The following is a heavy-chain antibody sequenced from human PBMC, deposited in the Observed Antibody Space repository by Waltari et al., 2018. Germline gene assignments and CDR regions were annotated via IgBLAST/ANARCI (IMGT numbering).Heavy chain of an antibody. CDR2: IYSGGNT. CDR1: GLTVSGTS. CDR3: ARDDSYGQFMRFDF. J-gene: IGHJ4*02. Sequence: EVQLVESGGGLIQPGGSMRLSGAASGLTVSGTSMGWVRQAPGKGLEWLSAIYSGGNTFYADSVKGRFNISIDNSKNTLYLQMNSLRVDDTAVYYCARDDSYGQFMRFDFWGQGTVVTVSS. D-gene: IGHD5-18*01. V-gene: IGHV3-53*01.